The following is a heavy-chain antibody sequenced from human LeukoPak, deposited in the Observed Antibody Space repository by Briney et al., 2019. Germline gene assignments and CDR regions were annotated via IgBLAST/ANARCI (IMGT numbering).Heavy chain of an antibody. D-gene: IGHD5-18*01. J-gene: IGHJ3*02. V-gene: IGHV4-30-2*01. Sequence: SETLSLTCAVSGGSISSGGYSWSWIRQPQGKGLEWIGYIYHSGSTYYTPSLKSRVTISVYMSKNQFSLKLSSVTAADTAVYYCATCGYSYGPEAFDIWGQGTMVTVSS. CDR2: IYHSGST. CDR1: GGSISSGGYS. CDR3: ATCGYSYGPEAFDI.